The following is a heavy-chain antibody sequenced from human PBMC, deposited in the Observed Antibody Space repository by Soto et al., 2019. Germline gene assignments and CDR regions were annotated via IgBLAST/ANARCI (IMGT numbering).Heavy chain of an antibody. CDR3: VSCSGSPNYYYLLDG. J-gene: IGHJ6*02. V-gene: IGHV5-51*01. CDR2: IYPANSGT. CDR1: CYVFTNYW. D-gene: IGHD3-10*01. Sequence: PGESLTISCKGSCYVFTNYWIGWVRQMPGKGLEWVGLIYPANSGTRYSPSFQGQVTISADKSITTAYLQWSGLKASDTAMYFCVSCSGSPNYYYLLDGSGQGPTGTVSS.